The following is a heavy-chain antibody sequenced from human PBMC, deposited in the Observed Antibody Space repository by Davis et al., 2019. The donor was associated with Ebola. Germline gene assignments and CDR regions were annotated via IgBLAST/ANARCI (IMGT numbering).Heavy chain of an antibody. V-gene: IGHV3-74*01. CDR3: VRDTSHQLPHWLYYFYGMDV. J-gene: IGHJ6*02. CDR2: IKTDGSTT. D-gene: IGHD2-2*01. CDR1: GFTFSNYY. Sequence: PGGSLRLSCAASGFTFSNYYMHWVRQAPGKGLEWVARIKTDGSTTRYADSVKGRFTISRDNTKNTRYPQMNSLRAEDTAVYYLVRDTSHQLPHWLYYFYGMDVWGQGTTVTVSS.